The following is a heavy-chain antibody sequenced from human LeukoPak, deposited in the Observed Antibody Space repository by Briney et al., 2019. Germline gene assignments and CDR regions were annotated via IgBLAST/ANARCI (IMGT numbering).Heavy chain of an antibody. D-gene: IGHD6-13*01. CDR1: GYSFTNHW. CDR3: ARRGTGYSRTWYVDY. Sequence: GESLKISCKGSGYSFTNHWIGWVRQMPGKGLEWMGIIYPGDSDTRYSPSFQGQVTISADKSISTAYLQWSSLKASDTAMYYCARRGTGYSRTWYVDYWGQGTLVTVSS. CDR2: IYPGDSDT. V-gene: IGHV5-51*01. J-gene: IGHJ4*02.